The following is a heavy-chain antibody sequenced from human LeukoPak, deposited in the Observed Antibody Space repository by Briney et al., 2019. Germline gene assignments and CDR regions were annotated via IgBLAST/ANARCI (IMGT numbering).Heavy chain of an antibody. V-gene: IGHV4-38-2*02. Sequence: PSETLSLTCTVSGYSITRGSYWGWIRQPPGKGLEWIANIYHSGSTYYNPSLKSRVTISVDTSKNQFSLKLSSVTAADTAVYYCARVRQWLGTFDYWGQGTLVTVSS. CDR2: IYHSGST. J-gene: IGHJ4*02. CDR3: ARVRQWLGTFDY. CDR1: GYSITRGSY. D-gene: IGHD6-19*01.